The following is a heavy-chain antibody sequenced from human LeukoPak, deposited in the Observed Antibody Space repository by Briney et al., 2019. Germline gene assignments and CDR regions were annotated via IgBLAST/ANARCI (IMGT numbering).Heavy chain of an antibody. Sequence: SGTLSLTCAVSGGSISSSNWWSCVRQPPGKGLEWIGEIYHSGTTNYNPSLKSRITISVDKSKNQFSLKLSSVTAADTAVYYCGRAVPSGNTYGTFDFWGQGALVTVSS. CDR3: GRAVPSGNTYGTFDF. D-gene: IGHD5-18*01. J-gene: IGHJ4*02. V-gene: IGHV4-4*02. CDR1: GGSISSSNW. CDR2: IYHSGTT.